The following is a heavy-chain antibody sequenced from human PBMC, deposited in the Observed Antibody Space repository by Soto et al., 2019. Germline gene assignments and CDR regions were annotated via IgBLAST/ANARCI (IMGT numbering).Heavy chain of an antibody. Sequence: QVQLVESGGGVVQPGKSLRLSCAASGFTFSSYAMHWARQAPGKGLEWVTVISIRGGDEYYAESVRGRLTISRDDSKNKLYLQLDSLRVDDTAVYYCARVTIVARQQLDYWGQGTLVTVSS. CDR3: ARVTIVARQQLDY. V-gene: IGHV3-30*03. D-gene: IGHD6-6*01. CDR2: ISIRGGDE. J-gene: IGHJ4*02. CDR1: GFTFSSYA.